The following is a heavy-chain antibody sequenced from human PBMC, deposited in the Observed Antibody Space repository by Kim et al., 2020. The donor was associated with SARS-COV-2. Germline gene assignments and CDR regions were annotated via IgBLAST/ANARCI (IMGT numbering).Heavy chain of an antibody. D-gene: IGHD2-15*01. Sequence: STKCYAYAVKRRFTISRDDSKNTLYLQMSSLRVEDTAVYYCASGGKGLFDYWGQGTLVTVSS. V-gene: IGHV3-33*01. J-gene: IGHJ4*02. CDR2: STK. CDR3: ASGGKGLFDY.